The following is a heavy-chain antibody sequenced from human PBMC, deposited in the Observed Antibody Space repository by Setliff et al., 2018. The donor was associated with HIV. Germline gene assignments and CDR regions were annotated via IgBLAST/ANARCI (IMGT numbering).Heavy chain of an antibody. J-gene: IGHJ5*01. CDR2: ITSSRDYT. D-gene: IGHD3-10*01. CDR3: ARVSLFGPPFDP. V-gene: IGHV3-11*05. CDR1: GFTFSNYY. Sequence: GGSLRLSCAASGFTFSNYYMSWIRQAPGKGLEFISYITSSRDYTKYADSVKGRFTISRDNAKNSLYLQMNSLRDEDTAVYYCARVSLFGPPFDPWGQGTLVTVSS.